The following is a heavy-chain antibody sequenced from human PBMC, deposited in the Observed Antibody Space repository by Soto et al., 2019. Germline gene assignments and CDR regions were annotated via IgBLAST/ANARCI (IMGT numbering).Heavy chain of an antibody. D-gene: IGHD6-19*01. CDR2: ISGSGGST. J-gene: IGHJ6*01. Sequence: EYRLLSCSCSGFHFIIYAMSWVRPAPGNGLDLVQAISGSGGSTYYADSVKGRFTISRDNTKNTLYLKMNSLRAEDTAVYYCAKPIEVAGERYYYYHYGMDVWGQGTTVTVSS. CDR3: AKPIEVAGERYYYYHYGMDV. V-gene: IGHV3-23*01. CDR1: GFHFIIYA.